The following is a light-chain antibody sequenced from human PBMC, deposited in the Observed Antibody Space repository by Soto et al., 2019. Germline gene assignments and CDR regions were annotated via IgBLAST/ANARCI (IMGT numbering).Light chain of an antibody. CDR3: SSYTTSNTRQIV. V-gene: IGLV2-14*03. CDR1: SSDVGGYNY. CDR2: DVT. J-gene: IGLJ1*01. Sequence: NQPVSVNGSLGEVIRILKTKTSSDVGGYNYVSWYQHHPGKAPKLIIYDVTNRPSGVSNPFSGSKSGNTASLTISGLQPEDEADYYCSSYTTSNTRQIVFGTGTKVTVL.